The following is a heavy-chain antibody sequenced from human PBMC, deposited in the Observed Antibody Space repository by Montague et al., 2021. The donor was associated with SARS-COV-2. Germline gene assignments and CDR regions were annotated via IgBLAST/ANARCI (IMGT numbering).Heavy chain of an antibody. Sequence: SETLSLTCAVYDGSLSDSLWSWIRQSPGKGLEWIGEVKQSGSSNYNPSLESRVDISVDMSKNQFPLNLLSVTAADTALYFCARRTGKWHWYYYTGFDVWGPGTAVTVSS. CDR2: VKQSGSS. CDR1: DGSLSDSL. V-gene: IGHV4-34*01. CDR3: ARRTGKWHWYYYTGFDV. J-gene: IGHJ6*02. D-gene: IGHD1-7*01.